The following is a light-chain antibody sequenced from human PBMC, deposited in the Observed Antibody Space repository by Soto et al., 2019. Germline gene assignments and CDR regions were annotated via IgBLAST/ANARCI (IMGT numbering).Light chain of an antibody. J-gene: IGLJ1*01. Sequence: QSVLTQPASVSGSPGQSITISCTGTSSDIGGYNFVSWYQHHPGKAPKLMIYEVNNRPSGVSSRFSGSKSGNTASLTISGLQTEDEADYYCSSFTTSSTSYVFGTGTKVTVL. CDR3: SSFTTSSTSYV. CDR2: EVN. V-gene: IGLV2-14*01. CDR1: SSDIGGYNF.